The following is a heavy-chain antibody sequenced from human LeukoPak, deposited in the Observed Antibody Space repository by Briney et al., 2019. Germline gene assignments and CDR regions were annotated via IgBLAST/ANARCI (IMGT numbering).Heavy chain of an antibody. Sequence: VASVKVSCKASGYTFASYDINWVRQAPGQGLEWMGWMNPNSGNTGYAQKFQGRVTMTRNTSISTAYMELSSLRSEDTAVYYCARGNWSSSSGWFNSRYYYGMDVWGQGTTVTVSS. V-gene: IGHV1-8*01. CDR1: GYTFASYD. J-gene: IGHJ6*02. CDR3: ARGNWSSSSGWFNSRYYYGMDV. CDR2: MNPNSGNT. D-gene: IGHD6-19*01.